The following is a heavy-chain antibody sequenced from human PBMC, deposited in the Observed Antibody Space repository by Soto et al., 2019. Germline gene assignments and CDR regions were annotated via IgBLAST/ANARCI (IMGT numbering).Heavy chain of an antibody. D-gene: IGHD3-22*01. CDR3: ARVIKRNYYDSSGYLPDGYFDY. CDR1: GGSISSGGYS. V-gene: IGHV4-30-2*01. J-gene: IGHJ4*02. CDR2: IYHSGST. Sequence: PSETLSLTCAVSGGSISSGGYSWSWIRQPPGKGLEWIGYIYHSGSTYYNPSLKSRVTISVDRSKNQFSLKLSSVTAADTAVYYCARVIKRNYYDSSGYLPDGYFDYWGQGTLVTVPQ.